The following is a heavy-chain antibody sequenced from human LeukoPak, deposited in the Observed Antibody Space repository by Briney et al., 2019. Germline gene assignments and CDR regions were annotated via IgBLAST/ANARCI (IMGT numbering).Heavy chain of an antibody. V-gene: IGHV1-46*01. Sequence: ASVKVSCKASGFTFTSSAVHWVRQAPGQGLEWMGIINPSGGSTSYAQKFQGRVTMTRDMSTSTVYMELSSLRSEDTAVYYCARDRASEGATFGPDYWGQGTLVTVSS. CDR3: ARDRASEGATFGPDY. J-gene: IGHJ4*02. D-gene: IGHD1-26*01. CDR1: GFTFTSSA. CDR2: INPSGGST.